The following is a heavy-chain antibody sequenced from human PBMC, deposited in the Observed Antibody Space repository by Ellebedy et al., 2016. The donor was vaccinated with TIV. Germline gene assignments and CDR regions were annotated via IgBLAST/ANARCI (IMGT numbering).Heavy chain of an antibody. CDR2: IYHSGST. J-gene: IGHJ4*02. CDR3: ARDGVGATMCDY. Sequence: MPGGSLRLSCAVSGGSISSSNWWSWVRQPPGKGLEWIGEIYHSGSTNYNPSLKSRVTISVDKSKNQFSLKLSSVTAADTAVYYCARDGVGATMCDYWGQGTLVTVSS. V-gene: IGHV4-4*02. D-gene: IGHD1-26*01. CDR1: GGSISSSNW.